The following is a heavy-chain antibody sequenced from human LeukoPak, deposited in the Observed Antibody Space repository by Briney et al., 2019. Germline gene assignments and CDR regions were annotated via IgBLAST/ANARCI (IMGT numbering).Heavy chain of an antibody. CDR3: TRVLQDVVILGGTPDWHFDL. CDR1: GGTFSSYA. CDR2: INPNSGGT. Sequence: GASVKVSCKASGGTFSSYAISWVRQAPGQGLEWMGWINPNSGGTNSAQKFQGRVTMTRDTSISTAYMELSRLRSDDTAVYYCTRVLQDVVILGGTPDWHFDLWGRGTLVTVSS. J-gene: IGHJ2*01. D-gene: IGHD2-8*01. V-gene: IGHV1-2*02.